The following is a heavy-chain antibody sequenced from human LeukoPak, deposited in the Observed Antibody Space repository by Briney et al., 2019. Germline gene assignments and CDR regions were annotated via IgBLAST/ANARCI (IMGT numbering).Heavy chain of an antibody. CDR1: GFSFSVFW. D-gene: IGHD1-26*01. Sequence: GGSLRLSCAASGFSFSVFWMHWVRQAPGKGPVWVSRIKTDGSITNYADSVKGRFTISRDNAKNTLYLQMNSLRAEDTAAYYCARGSVGATGAFDIWGQGTMVTVSS. CDR2: IKTDGSIT. J-gene: IGHJ3*02. V-gene: IGHV3-74*01. CDR3: ARGSVGATGAFDI.